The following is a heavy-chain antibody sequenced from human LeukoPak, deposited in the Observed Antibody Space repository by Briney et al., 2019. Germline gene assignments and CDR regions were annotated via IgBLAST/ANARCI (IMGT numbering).Heavy chain of an antibody. J-gene: IGHJ4*02. V-gene: IGHV3-23*01. Sequence: GGSLRLSCAASGFTVSSNYMSWVRQAPGKGLEWVSGISGSGGSTYYADSVKGRFTISRDNSKNTLYLQMNSLRAEDTAVYYCARDLSGVTGYTYGRGIDYWGQGTLVTVSS. CDR3: ARDLSGVTGYTYGRGIDY. CDR2: ISGSGGST. CDR1: GFTVSSNY. D-gene: IGHD5-18*01.